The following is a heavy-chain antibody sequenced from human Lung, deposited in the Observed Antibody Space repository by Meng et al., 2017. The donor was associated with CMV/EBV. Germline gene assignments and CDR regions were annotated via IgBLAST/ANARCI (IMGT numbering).Heavy chain of an antibody. D-gene: IGHD2-2*01. V-gene: IGHV1-2*02. CDR1: EYTFTAYY. Sequence: ASXXVSXKASEYTFTAYYIHWVRQAPGQGLEWMGWIDPNGGGTNYAQKFQDRITMTSDTSIRTAYMELSRLRSDDAALYYCARERYLVPAASPDYYYYGMDVWXRGTTVTVSS. CDR3: ARERYLVPAASPDYYYYGMDV. J-gene: IGHJ6*02. CDR2: IDPNGGGT.